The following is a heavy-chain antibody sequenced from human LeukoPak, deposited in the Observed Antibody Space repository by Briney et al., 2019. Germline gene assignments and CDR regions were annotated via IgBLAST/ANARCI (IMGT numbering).Heavy chain of an antibody. V-gene: IGHV1-2*02. J-gene: IGHJ5*02. CDR1: GYTFTGYY. Sequence: GASVKVSCKASGYTFTGYYLHWVRQAPGQGLEWMGWINPNSGGTNYPQKFQGRVTMTRDTSISIVYMELSSLRSDDTAVYYCARSYGSDNWFDPWGQGTLVTVSS. CDR2: INPNSGGT. D-gene: IGHD3-10*01. CDR3: ARSYGSDNWFDP.